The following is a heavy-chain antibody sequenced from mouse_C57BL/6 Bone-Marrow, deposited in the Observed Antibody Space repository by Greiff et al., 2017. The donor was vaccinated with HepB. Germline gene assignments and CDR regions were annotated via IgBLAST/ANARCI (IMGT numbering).Heavy chain of an antibody. Sequence: EVQLQQSGAELVRPGASVKLSCTASGFNIKDDYMHWVKQRPEQGLEWIGWLDPENGDTEYASKFQGKATITADTSSNTAYLQLSSLTSEDTAVYYCTSDGYYFYWGQGTTLTVSS. CDR3: TSDGYYFY. CDR2: LDPENGDT. J-gene: IGHJ2*01. V-gene: IGHV14-4*01. CDR1: GFNIKDDY. D-gene: IGHD2-3*01.